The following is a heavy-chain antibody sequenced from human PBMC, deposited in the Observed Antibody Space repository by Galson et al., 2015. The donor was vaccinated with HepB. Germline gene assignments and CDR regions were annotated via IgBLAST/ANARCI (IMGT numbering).Heavy chain of an antibody. Sequence: SLRLSCAASGFTFSSYAMHWVRQAPGKGLEYVSAISSNGGSTYYADSVKGRFTISRDNSKNTLYLQMSSLRAEDTAVYYCVKDLMIVVDSRVGQHWGQGTLVTVSS. D-gene: IGHD3-22*01. CDR3: VKDLMIVVDSRVGQH. V-gene: IGHV3-64D*09. CDR1: GFTFSSYA. CDR2: ISSNGGST. J-gene: IGHJ1*01.